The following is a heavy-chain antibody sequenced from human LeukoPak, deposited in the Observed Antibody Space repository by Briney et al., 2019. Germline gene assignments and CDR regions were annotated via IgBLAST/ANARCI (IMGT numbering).Heavy chain of an antibody. CDR2: ISYDGSNK. D-gene: IGHD2-15*01. CDR1: GFTFSSYG. V-gene: IGHV3-30*03. CDR3: ARDDCSGGTCLGGY. J-gene: IGHJ4*02. Sequence: SGGSLRLSCAASGFTFSSYGMHWVRQAPGKGLEWVAVISYDGSNKYYSDSVKGRFTISRDNSKNTLYLQMNSLRAEDTAVYYCARDDCSGGTCLGGYWGQGTLVTVSS.